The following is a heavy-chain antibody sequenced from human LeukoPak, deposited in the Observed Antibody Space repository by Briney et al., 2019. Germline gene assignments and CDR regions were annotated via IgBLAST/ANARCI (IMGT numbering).Heavy chain of an antibody. CDR3: AKGLRGPPPQNFDY. CDR2: ISGGGGST. CDR1: GFTFSSYA. D-gene: IGHD3-10*01. Sequence: GGSLRLSCVASGFTFSSYAMSWVRQAPGKGLEWVSAISGGGGSTYYADSVKGQFTISRDNSKNTLFLQMNSLRAEDTAVYYCAKGLRGPPPQNFDYWGQGTLVTVSS. J-gene: IGHJ4*02. V-gene: IGHV3-23*01.